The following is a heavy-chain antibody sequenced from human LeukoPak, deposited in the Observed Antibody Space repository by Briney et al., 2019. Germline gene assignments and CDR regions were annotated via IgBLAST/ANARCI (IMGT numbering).Heavy chain of an antibody. D-gene: IGHD1-26*01. CDR2: IYYSGST. CDR3: ARVSVGATGALFDY. Sequence: SETLSLTCTVSGGSISSYYWSWIRQPPGKGLEWIGYIYYSGSTNYNPSLKSRVTISVDTSKNQFSLKLSSVTAADTAVYYCARVSVGATGALFDYWGQGTLVTVSS. V-gene: IGHV4-59*01. CDR1: GGSISSYY. J-gene: IGHJ4*02.